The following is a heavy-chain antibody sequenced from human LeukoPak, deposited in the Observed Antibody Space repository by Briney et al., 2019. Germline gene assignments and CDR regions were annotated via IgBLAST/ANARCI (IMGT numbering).Heavy chain of an antibody. CDR3: ARSQYSGSYSNFDP. Sequence: ASVKVSCKASGGTFSSYGISWVRQAPGQGLEWMGWISAYNGNTNYAQKLQGRVTMTTDTSTSTAYMELRSLRSDDTAVYYCARSQYSGSYSNFDPWGQGTLVTVSS. J-gene: IGHJ5*02. D-gene: IGHD1-26*01. V-gene: IGHV1-18*01. CDR1: GGTFSSYG. CDR2: ISAYNGNT.